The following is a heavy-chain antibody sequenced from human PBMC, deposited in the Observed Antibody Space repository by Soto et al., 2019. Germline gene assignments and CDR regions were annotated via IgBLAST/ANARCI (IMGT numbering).Heavy chain of an antibody. CDR1: GGTFSSYA. V-gene: IGHV1-69*06. Sequence: GASVKVSCKASGGTFSSYAISWVRQAPGQGLEWMGGIIPIFGTANYAQKFQGRVTITADTSASTAYMELRSLKSADTAVFYCARDFAGGLNDDFDFWGQGTMVTVSS. CDR3: ARDFAGGLNDDFDF. J-gene: IGHJ3*01. D-gene: IGHD5-12*01. CDR2: IIPIFGTA.